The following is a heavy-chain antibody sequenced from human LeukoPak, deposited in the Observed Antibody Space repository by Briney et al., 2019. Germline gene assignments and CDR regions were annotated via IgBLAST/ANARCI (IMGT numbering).Heavy chain of an antibody. CDR3: AREPRDSYSSANYGFDY. CDR1: GGSISSSNW. CDR2: IYHSGST. J-gene: IGHJ4*02. D-gene: IGHD3-10*01. Sequence: PSETLSLTCAVSGGSISSSNWWSWVRQPPGKGLEWIGEIYHSGSTNYNPSLKSRVTISVDKSKNQFSLKLSSVTAADTAVYYCAREPRDSYSSANYGFDYWGRGTLVTVSS. V-gene: IGHV4-4*02.